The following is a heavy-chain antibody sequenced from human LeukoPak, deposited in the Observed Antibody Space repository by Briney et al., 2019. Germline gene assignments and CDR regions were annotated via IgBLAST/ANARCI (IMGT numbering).Heavy chain of an antibody. J-gene: IGHJ1*01. CDR1: GGTFSSYA. D-gene: IGHD3-22*01. Sequence: VASVKVSCKASGGTFSSYAISWVRQAPGQGLEWMGGIIPIFGTANYAQKFQGRVTITADESTSTAYMELSSLRSEDTAVYYCASSYYYDIDAEYFQHWGQGTLVTVSS. CDR3: ASSYYYDIDAEYFQH. CDR2: IIPIFGTA. V-gene: IGHV1-69*13.